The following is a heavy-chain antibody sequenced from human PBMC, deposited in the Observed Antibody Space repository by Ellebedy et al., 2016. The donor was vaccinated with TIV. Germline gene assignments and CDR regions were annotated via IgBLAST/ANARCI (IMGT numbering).Heavy chain of an antibody. V-gene: IGHV3-9*01. J-gene: IGHJ4*02. D-gene: IGHD3-10*01. CDR2: ISWNSGSI. Sequence: SLKISXAASGFTFDDYAMHWVRQAPGKGLEWVSGISWNSGSIGYADSVKGRFTISRDNAKNSLYLQMNSLRAEDTALYYCAKVEVRTFYGSGSYIDYWGQGTLVTVSS. CDR1: GFTFDDYA. CDR3: AKVEVRTFYGSGSYIDY.